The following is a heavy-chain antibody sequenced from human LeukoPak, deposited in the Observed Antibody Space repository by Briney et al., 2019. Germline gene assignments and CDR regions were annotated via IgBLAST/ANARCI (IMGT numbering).Heavy chain of an antibody. J-gene: IGHJ4*02. Sequence: SETLSLTCTVSGGSISSSSYYWGWIRQPPGKGLEWIGSIYYSGSTYYNPSLKSRVTISVDTSKNQFSLKLSSVTAADTAVYYCARVGPRSSGYLVYWGQGTLVTVSS. CDR2: IYYSGST. V-gene: IGHV4-39*07. CDR3: ARVGPRSSGYLVY. CDR1: GGSISSSSYY. D-gene: IGHD3-22*01.